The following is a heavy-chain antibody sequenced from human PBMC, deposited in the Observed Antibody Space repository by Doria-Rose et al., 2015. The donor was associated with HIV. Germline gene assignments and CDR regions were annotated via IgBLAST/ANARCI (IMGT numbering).Heavy chain of an antibody. V-gene: IGHV2-26*01. J-gene: IGHJ4*02. CDR1: GVSLSSPGMG. D-gene: IGHD6-13*01. CDR2: SFSDDER. CDR3: ARIKSSRWYHKYYFDF. Sequence: QVQLAQSGPVLVKPTETLTLTCTVSGVSLSSPGMGVSWIRQPPGKALEWLADSFSDDERSYNTSLKSRLTISRGTSKSQVVLTMTDMDPVDTATYYCARIKSSRWYHKYYFDFWGQGTLVIVSA.